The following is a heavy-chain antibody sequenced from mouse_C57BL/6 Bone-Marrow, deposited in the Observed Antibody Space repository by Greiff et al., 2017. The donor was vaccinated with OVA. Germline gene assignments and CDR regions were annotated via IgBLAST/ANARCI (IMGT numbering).Heavy chain of an antibody. CDR1: GYTFTSYW. D-gene: IGHD1-1*01. CDR3: ARSLPFYYYGSSLWFAD. V-gene: IGHV1-7*01. CDR2: INPSSGYT. J-gene: IGHJ3*01. Sequence: VQLQQSGAELAKPGASVKLSCKASGYTFTSYWMHWVKQRPGQGLEWIGYINPSSGYTKYNQKFKDKATLTADKSSSTAYMQLSSLTYEDSAVYYCARSLPFYYYGSSLWFADWGQGTLVTVSA.